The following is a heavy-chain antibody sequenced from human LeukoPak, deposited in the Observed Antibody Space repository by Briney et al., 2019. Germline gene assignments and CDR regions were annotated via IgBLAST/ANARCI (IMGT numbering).Heavy chain of an antibody. Sequence: SETLSLTCTVSGRSISSLYWCWIPQPPGKGLEWIGYIHTSGSINYSPSLKSRVTMAVDTSKNHFSLRLSSATAADTAVDYCATQGLGDSGGHSWFDPWGQGTLVTVSS. CDR2: IHTSGSI. V-gene: IGHV4-4*09. D-gene: IGHD2-15*01. J-gene: IGHJ5*02. CDR3: ATQGLGDSGGHSWFDP. CDR1: GRSISSLY.